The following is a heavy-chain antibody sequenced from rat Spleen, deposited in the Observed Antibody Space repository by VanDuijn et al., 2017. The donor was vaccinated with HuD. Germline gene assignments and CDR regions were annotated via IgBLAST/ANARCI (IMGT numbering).Heavy chain of an antibody. D-gene: IGHD1-9*01. CDR3: VRRMTYYGYNSVGYYVMDA. V-gene: IGHV5-29*01. CDR2: IRQDGSNI. Sequence: EVQLVESDGGLVQPGSSLKLSCATSGFTFRDCYMAWVRQAPTQGLEWVATIRQDGSNIYYRYSLKGRFSISRDNSKSTLYLQMDSLRSEDTATYDCVRRMTYYGYNSVGYYVMDAWGQGASVTVSS. J-gene: IGHJ4*01. CDR1: GFTFRDCY.